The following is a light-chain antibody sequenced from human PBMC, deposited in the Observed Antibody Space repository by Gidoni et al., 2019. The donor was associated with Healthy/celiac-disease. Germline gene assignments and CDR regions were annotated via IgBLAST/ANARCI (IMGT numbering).Light chain of an antibody. CDR2: DVS. CDR3: SSYTSSSTWV. V-gene: IGLV2-14*03. J-gene: IGLJ3*02. Sequence: QSALTQPASVSGSPGQSITLSCTGTSSDVGGYNYVSWYQQHPGKAPKLMIYDVSNRPLGVSNRFSGSKSGNTASLTISGLQAEDEADYYCSSYTSSSTWVFGGGTKLTVL. CDR1: SSDVGGYNY.